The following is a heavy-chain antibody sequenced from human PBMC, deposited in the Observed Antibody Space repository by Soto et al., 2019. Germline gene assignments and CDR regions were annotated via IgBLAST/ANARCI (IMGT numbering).Heavy chain of an antibody. J-gene: IGHJ6*04. CDR1: GLTDSSTY. D-gene: IGHD2-15*01. V-gene: IGHV3-53*01. CDR2: LESGGSS. Sequence: GGPLRPCRNAPGLTDSSTYMSWVRQAPGMGLEWVAVLESGGSSYYADSVKGRFTISRDLPKNMIYLHLHTLRAEDTAVYYCAKDLGPLRLLNYYFYRLDVWGEGTTVTVYS. CDR3: AKDLGPLRLLNYYFYRLDV.